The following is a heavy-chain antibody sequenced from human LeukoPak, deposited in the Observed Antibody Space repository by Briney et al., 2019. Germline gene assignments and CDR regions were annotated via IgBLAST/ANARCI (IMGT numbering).Heavy chain of an antibody. Sequence: SETLSLTCTVSGGSISSSSYYWSWIRQPPGKGLEWIGEINHSGSTNYNPSLKSRVTISVDTSKNQFSLKLSSVTAADTAVYYCASITQWQVHAFDIWGQGTMVTVSS. V-gene: IGHV4-39*07. CDR1: GGSISSSSYY. CDR3: ASITQWQVHAFDI. CDR2: INHSGST. J-gene: IGHJ3*02. D-gene: IGHD6-19*01.